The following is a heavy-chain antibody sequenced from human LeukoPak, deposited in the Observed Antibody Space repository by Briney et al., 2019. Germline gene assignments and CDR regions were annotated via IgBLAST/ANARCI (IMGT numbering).Heavy chain of an antibody. CDR3: ARDGSGYCSSTSCYGWGYFDY. CDR2: IYSGGST. V-gene: IGHV3-53*01. Sequence: GGSLRLYCAASGFTFSSYGMTWVRQAPGRGLEWVSVIYSGGSTYYVDSVKGRFTISRDNSKNTLYLQMNSLRAEDTAVYYCARDGSGYCSSTSCYGWGYFDYWGQGTLVTVSS. J-gene: IGHJ4*02. D-gene: IGHD2-2*01. CDR1: GFTFSSYG.